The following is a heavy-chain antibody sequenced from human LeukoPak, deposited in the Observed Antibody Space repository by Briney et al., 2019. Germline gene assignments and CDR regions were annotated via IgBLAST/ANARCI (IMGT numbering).Heavy chain of an antibody. J-gene: IGHJ4*02. CDR2: INHSGST. CDR3: ARAYGDYSGDYFDY. D-gene: IGHD4-17*01. V-gene: IGHV4-34*01. CDR1: GGSFSGYY. Sequence: SETLSLTCAVYGGSFSGYYWSWICQPPGKGLEWIGEINHSGSTNYNPSLKSRVTISVDTSKNQFSLKLSSVTAADTAVYYCARAYGDYSGDYFDYWGQGTLVTVSS.